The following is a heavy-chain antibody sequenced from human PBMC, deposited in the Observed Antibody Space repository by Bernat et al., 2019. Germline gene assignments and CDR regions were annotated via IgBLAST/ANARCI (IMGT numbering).Heavy chain of an antibody. CDR3: ARGASSGDYGVGFDY. V-gene: IGHV5-51*01. CDR2: IYPGDSDT. J-gene: IGHJ4*02. D-gene: IGHD4-17*01. Sequence: EVQLVQSGAEVKKPGESLKISCKGSGYSFASYWIGWVRQMPGKGLQWMGIIYPGDSDTRYSPSFQGQVTISADKSITTAYLQWSSLKALDTAMYYCARGASSGDYGVGFDYWGQGTLDTVSS. CDR1: GYSFASYW.